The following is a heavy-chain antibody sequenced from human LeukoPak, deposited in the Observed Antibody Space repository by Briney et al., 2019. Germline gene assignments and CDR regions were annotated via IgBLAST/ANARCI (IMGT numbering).Heavy chain of an antibody. Sequence: ASVKVSCKASGYTFTGYYMHWVRQASGQGLEWMGWINPNSGGTNYAQKFQGRVTMTRDTSISTAYMELSRLRSDDTAVYYCARDSSSWYLYWFDPWGQGTLVTVSS. V-gene: IGHV1-2*02. CDR1: GYTFTGYY. CDR2: INPNSGGT. D-gene: IGHD6-13*01. CDR3: ARDSSSWYLYWFDP. J-gene: IGHJ5*02.